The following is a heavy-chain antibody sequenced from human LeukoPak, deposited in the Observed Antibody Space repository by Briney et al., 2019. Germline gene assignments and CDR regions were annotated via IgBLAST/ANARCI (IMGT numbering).Heavy chain of an antibody. J-gene: IGHJ5*02. CDR1: GFTFNRNA. V-gene: IGHV3-23*01. Sequence: GGSLRLACAASGFTFNRNAISWVRQAPGKGLEWVSTIGGSVDKTLYADSVKGRFNISRDNSKNTLYLQMNSLRAEDTAVYCCARTGYYGSGSSFDPWGQGTLVTVSS. CDR2: IGGSVDKT. CDR3: ARTGYYGSGSSFDP. D-gene: IGHD3-10*01.